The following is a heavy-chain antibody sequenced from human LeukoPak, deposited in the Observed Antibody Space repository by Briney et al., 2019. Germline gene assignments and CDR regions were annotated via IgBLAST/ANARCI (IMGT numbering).Heavy chain of an antibody. J-gene: IGHJ4*02. Sequence: GGSLQISCQGSGCRFTSYWIGWVRPVPGKGLEGMGIIYPGDSDTRYSPSFQGQVTISADKSISTAYLQWSSLKASDTAMYYCARRTTVVTPVDYWGQGTLVTVSS. D-gene: IGHD4-23*01. V-gene: IGHV5-51*01. CDR3: ARRTTVVTPVDY. CDR2: IYPGDSDT. CDR1: GCRFTSYW.